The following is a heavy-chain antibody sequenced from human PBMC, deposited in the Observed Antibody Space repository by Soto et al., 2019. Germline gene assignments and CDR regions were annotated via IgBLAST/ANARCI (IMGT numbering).Heavy chain of an antibody. CDR3: ASFPIYGELVGHWFDP. D-gene: IGHD4-17*01. J-gene: IGHJ5*02. Sequence: SETLSLTCAVYGGSFSGYYWSWIRQPPGKGLEWIGEINHSGSTNYNPSLKSRVTISVDTSKNQFSLKLSSVTAADTAVYYCASFPIYGELVGHWFDPWGQGTLVTVSS. CDR2: INHSGST. V-gene: IGHV4-34*01. CDR1: GGSFSGYY.